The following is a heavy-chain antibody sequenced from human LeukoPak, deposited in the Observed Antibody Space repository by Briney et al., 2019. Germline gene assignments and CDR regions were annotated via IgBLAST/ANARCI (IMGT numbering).Heavy chain of an antibody. CDR3: AREEIRSWFDP. CDR2: IYYTGST. V-gene: IGHV4-59*01. CDR1: GDSINNYY. Sequence: PSETLSLTCTVSGDSINNYYWSWIRQSPGKGLEWIGYIYYTGSTIYNPSLKSRVAISVDTSKNQFSLKLSSVTAADTAVYYCAREEIRSWFDPWGQGTLVTVSS. J-gene: IGHJ5*02. D-gene: IGHD5-24*01.